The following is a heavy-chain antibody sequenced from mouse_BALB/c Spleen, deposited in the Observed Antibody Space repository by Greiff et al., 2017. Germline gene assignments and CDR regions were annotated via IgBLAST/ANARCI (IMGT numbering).Heavy chain of an antibody. CDR2: ISTYSGNT. CDR3: ARSWLLRDYAMDD. CDR1: GYTFTDYA. J-gene: IGHJ4*01. Sequence: VQRVESGPELVRPGVSVKISCKGSGYTFTDYAMHWVKQSHAKSLAWIGVISTYSGNTNYNQKFKGKATMTVDKSSSTAYMELARLTSEDSAIYFCARSWLLRDYAMDDWGEGTSVTVSS. V-gene: IGHV1-67*01. D-gene: IGHD2-3*01.